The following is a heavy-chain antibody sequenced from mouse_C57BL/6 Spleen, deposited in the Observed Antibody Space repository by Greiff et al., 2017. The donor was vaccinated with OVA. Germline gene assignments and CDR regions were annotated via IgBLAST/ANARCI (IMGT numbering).Heavy chain of an antibody. CDR1: GFNIKDDY. V-gene: IGHV14-4*01. CDR3: TTITTDYFDY. D-gene: IGHD1-1*01. J-gene: IGHJ2*01. Sequence: DVQLQESGAELVRPGASVKLSCTASGFNIKDDYMHWVKQRPEQGLEWIGWIDPENGDTEYASKFQGKATITADTSSNTAYLQLSSLTSEDTAVYYCTTITTDYFDYWGQGTTLTVSS. CDR2: IDPENGDT.